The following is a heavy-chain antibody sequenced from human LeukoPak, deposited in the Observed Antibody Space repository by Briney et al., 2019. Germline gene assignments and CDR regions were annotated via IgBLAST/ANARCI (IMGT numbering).Heavy chain of an antibody. Sequence: SETLSLTCTVSGGSISTYYWSWIRQPPGKGLEWIGYIYYSGSTNYNPSLKSRVTLSVDTSRNQFSLSLRSMTAADTAVYYCARTEPSGTTSHWGQGTLVTVSS. J-gene: IGHJ4*02. CDR2: IYYSGST. CDR3: ARTEPSGTTSH. CDR1: GGSISTYY. V-gene: IGHV4-59*01. D-gene: IGHD1-1*01.